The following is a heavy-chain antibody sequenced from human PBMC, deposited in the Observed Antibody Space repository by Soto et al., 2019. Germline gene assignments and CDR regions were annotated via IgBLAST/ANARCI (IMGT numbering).Heavy chain of an antibody. CDR1: GFTFSNSP. V-gene: IGHV3-30-3*01. D-gene: IGHD1-7*01. CDR2: IANDASSE. J-gene: IGHJ2*01. Sequence: QVQLVESGGGVVQSGGSLRLSCAASGFTFSNSPMHWLRQAPGKGLEWVAIIANDASSEHYADSVKGRFTISRDNAENTLYLQMNSLRTEDTALYYCARDASANWYFDWYCDLWGRGTLVTVSS. CDR3: ARDASANWYFDWYCDL.